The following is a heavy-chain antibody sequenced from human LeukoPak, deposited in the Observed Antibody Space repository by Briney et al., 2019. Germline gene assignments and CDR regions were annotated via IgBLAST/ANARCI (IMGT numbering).Heavy chain of an antibody. Sequence: GRSLRLSCAASGFTFSSYAMHWVRQAPGKGLEWVAVISYDGSNKYYADSVKGRFTISRDNSKNTLYLQMNSLRAEDTAVYYCATLYDTLTGYPSRVDYWGQGTLVTVSS. J-gene: IGHJ4*02. CDR2: ISYDGSNK. CDR1: GFTFSSYA. V-gene: IGHV3-30-3*01. CDR3: ATLYDTLTGYPSRVDY. D-gene: IGHD3-9*01.